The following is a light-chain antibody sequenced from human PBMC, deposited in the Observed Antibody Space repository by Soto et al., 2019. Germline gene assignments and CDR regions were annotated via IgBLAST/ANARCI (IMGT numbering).Light chain of an antibody. Sequence: ALNQPAYVSGSPGQSIPISCTGTISDVGGYNYVSWYQQHPGKAPKLMIYEVSNRPSGISTRFSGSKSGNTASLTISGLQAEDEADYYCRSYTSSGIYVFGTGTKVTVL. CDR1: ISDVGGYNY. CDR2: EVS. V-gene: IGLV2-14*01. J-gene: IGLJ1*01. CDR3: RSYTSSGIYV.